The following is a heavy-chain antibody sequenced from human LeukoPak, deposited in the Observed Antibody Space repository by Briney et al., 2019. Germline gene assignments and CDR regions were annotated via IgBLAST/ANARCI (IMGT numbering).Heavy chain of an antibody. Sequence: ASVKVSCKASGYTFTSYAMNWVRQAPGQGLEWMGWINTNTGNPTYAQGFTGRLVFSLDTSVSTAYLQISSLKAEDTAVYYCARESPYDFWSGPTWGAYYYYGMDVWGQGTTVTVSS. CDR1: GYTFTSYA. CDR2: INTNTGNP. J-gene: IGHJ6*02. CDR3: ARESPYDFWSGPTWGAYYYYGMDV. D-gene: IGHD3-3*01. V-gene: IGHV7-4-1*02.